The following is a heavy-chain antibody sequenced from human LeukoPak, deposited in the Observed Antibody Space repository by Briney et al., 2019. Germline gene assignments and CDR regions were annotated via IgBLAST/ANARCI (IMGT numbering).Heavy chain of an antibody. V-gene: IGHV1-69*10. CDR1: GGTFSNYA. CDR2: IIPIFGIA. J-gene: IGHJ6*02. Sequence: SVKVSCKASGGTFSNYAISWVRQAPGQGLEGMGGIIPIFGIANYAHKFQGRVTITADKSTSTAYMELSSLRSEDTAVYYCARSRNCSSTSCYTPYSSSWYGSLLYGMDVWGQGTTVTVSS. CDR3: ARSRNCSSTSCYTPYSSSWYGSLLYGMDV. D-gene: IGHD2-2*02.